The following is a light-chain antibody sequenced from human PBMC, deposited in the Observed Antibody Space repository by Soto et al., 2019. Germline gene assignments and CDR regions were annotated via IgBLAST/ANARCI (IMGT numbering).Light chain of an antibody. V-gene: IGKV1-5*01. CDR2: DVS. Sequence: DIQMTQSPSTLSASVGDRVTITCRASQPISSSLAWYQQQPGKAPKLLIYDVSTLKRGVPSRFSGSRSGTEFTLSISSLQPDDFATYYCQQYHTFSYTFGQGTSLESK. CDR1: QPISSS. J-gene: IGKJ2*01. CDR3: QQYHTFSYT.